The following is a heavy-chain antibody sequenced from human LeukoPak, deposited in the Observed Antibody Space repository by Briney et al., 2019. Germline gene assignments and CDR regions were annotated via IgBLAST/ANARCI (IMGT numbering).Heavy chain of an antibody. Sequence: GGSLRLSCAASGFTFSSYSMNWVRQAPGKGLEWVSSISSSSSYIYYADSVKGRFTISRDNAKNSLYLQMNSLRAEDTAVYYCAPSAYDILTGYYPDVWGKGTTVTVSS. CDR3: APSAYDILTGYYPDV. J-gene: IGHJ6*04. D-gene: IGHD3-9*01. CDR2: ISSSSSYI. CDR1: GFTFSSYS. V-gene: IGHV3-21*01.